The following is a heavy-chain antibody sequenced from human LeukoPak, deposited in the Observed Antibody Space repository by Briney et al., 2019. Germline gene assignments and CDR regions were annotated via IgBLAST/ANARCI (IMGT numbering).Heavy chain of an antibody. V-gene: IGHV3-9*03. Sequence: KAGGSLRLSCAAFGFTFDNYAMHWVRRAPGKGLEWVSSISWNSANIAYADSVKGRFTISRDNAKNSLYLQMNSLRPEDMALYYCVKDTSGASQYFQYWGHGTVVTVSS. CDR1: GFTFDNYA. CDR3: VKDTSGASQYFQY. J-gene: IGHJ1*01. CDR2: ISWNSANI. D-gene: IGHD2-15*01.